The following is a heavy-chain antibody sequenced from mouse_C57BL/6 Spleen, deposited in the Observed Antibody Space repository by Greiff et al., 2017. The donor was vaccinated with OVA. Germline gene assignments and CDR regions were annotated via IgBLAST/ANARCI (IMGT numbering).Heavy chain of an antibody. CDR3: ARHVYDYDGGDYFDY. CDR1: GFTFSSYT. J-gene: IGHJ2*01. Sequence: EVMLVESGGGLVKPGGSLKLSCAASGFTFSSYTMSWVRQTPEKRLEWVATISGGGGNTYYPDSVKGRFTISRDNAKNTLYLQMSSLRSEDTALYYCARHVYDYDGGDYFDYWGQGTTLTVSS. V-gene: IGHV5-9*01. CDR2: ISGGGGNT. D-gene: IGHD2-4*01.